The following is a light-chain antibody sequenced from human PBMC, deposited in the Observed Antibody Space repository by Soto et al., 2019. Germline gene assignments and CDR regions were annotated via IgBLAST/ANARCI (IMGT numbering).Light chain of an antibody. CDR2: DVS. CDR1: SSDVGGYNY. Sequence: QSALTQPPSASGSPGQSVTISCTGTSSDVGGYNYVCWYQQYPGKAPKLMIYDVSKRPSGVADRFSGSKLGNTASLTVSGLQAEDEADYYCSSYAGGNVVVFDGGTKVTVL. J-gene: IGLJ2*01. CDR3: SSYAGGNVVV. V-gene: IGLV2-8*01.